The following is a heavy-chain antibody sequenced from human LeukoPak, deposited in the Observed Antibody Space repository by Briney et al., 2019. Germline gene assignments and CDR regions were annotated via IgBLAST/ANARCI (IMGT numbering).Heavy chain of an antibody. Sequence: GGSLRLSCAASGFIFSSYAMHWVRQAPGKGLEWVAVIAYDGSNKYYADSVKGRFTISRDNSKNTLYLQMNSLRAEDTAVYYCARDCFGSGSYYRGVDYWGQGTLVTVSS. CDR1: GFIFSSYA. CDR2: IAYDGSNK. V-gene: IGHV3-30*04. J-gene: IGHJ4*02. CDR3: ARDCFGSGSYYRGVDY. D-gene: IGHD3-10*01.